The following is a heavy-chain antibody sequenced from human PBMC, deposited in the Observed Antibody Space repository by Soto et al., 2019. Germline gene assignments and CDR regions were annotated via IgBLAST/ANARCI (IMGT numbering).Heavy chain of an antibody. CDR2: INPSGGST. CDR3: ARVLVYCSGGSCYPSEGDAFDI. V-gene: IGHV1-46*01. D-gene: IGHD2-15*01. CDR1: GYTFTSYY. Sequence: GASVKVSCKASGYTFTSYYMHWVRQAPGQGLEWMGIINPSGGSTSYAQKFQGRVTMTRDTSTSTVYMELSSLRSEDTAVYYCARVLVYCSGGSCYPSEGDAFDIWGQGTMVTV. J-gene: IGHJ3*02.